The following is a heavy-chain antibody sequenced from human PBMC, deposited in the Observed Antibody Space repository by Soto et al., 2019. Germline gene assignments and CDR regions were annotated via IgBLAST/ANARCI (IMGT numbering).Heavy chain of an antibody. J-gene: IGHJ4*02. CDR1: GGSISSSSYY. V-gene: IGHV4-39*01. D-gene: IGHD3-10*01. CDR2: IYYSGST. CDR3: ASRTYYYGSGQDY. Sequence: SETLSLTCTVSGGSISSSSYYWGWIRQPPGKGLEWIGSIYYSGSTYYNPSLKSRVTISVDTSKNQFSLKLSSVTAADTAVYYCASRTYYYGSGQDYWGQGTLVTVSS.